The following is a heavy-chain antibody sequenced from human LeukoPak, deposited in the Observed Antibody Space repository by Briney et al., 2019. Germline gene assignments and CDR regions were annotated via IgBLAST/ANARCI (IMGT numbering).Heavy chain of an antibody. D-gene: IGHD2-2*01. J-gene: IGHJ3*02. CDR1: GYSISSGYY. CDR2: IYHSGST. V-gene: IGHV4-38-2*01. CDR3: ERRRGYCSSTSCFDAFDI. Sequence: SETLSLTCAVSGYSISSGYYWGWIRQPPGKGLEWIGSIYHSGSTYYNPSLKSRVTISVDTSKNQFSLKLSSVTAADTAVYYCERRRGYCSSTSCFDAFDIWGQGTMVTVSS.